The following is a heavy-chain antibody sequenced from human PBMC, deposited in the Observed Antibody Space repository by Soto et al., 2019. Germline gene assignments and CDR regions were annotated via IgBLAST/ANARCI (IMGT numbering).Heavy chain of an antibody. D-gene: IGHD1-26*01. Sequence: PSETLSLTCTVSGGSIRSYYWSWIRQPPGKGLEWIGYIYYSGSTNYNPSLKTRLTMSVDTSKNDFSLTLRSVTAADTAVYSCARHFLRRPLGSLTLVALISWGRGPRFT. CDR1: GGSIRSYY. CDR2: IYYSGST. J-gene: IGHJ4*02. CDR3: ARHFLRRPLGSLTLVALIS. V-gene: IGHV4-59*08.